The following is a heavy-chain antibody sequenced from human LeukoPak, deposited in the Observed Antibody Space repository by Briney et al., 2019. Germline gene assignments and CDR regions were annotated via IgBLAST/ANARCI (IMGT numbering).Heavy chain of an antibody. CDR3: ARIGCSSTSCPSHYYYYMDV. CDR1: GYTFTGYF. CDR2: INPNSGVT. D-gene: IGHD2-2*01. V-gene: IGHV1-2*02. J-gene: IGHJ6*03. Sequence: APVKVSCKASGYTFTGYFLHWVRQAPGQGLEWMGWINPNSGVTAYAQKFQGRVTMTRDTSIGTAYMELSRLRSDDTAVYYCARIGCSSTSCPSHYYYYMDVWGKGTTVTVSS.